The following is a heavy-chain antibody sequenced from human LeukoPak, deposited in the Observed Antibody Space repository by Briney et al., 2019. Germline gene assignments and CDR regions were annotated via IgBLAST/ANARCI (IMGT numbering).Heavy chain of an antibody. CDR1: GFTFSTYA. CDR3: AKQLGATGNFDY. D-gene: IGHD1-26*01. CDR2: LRYDGSYK. Sequence: GGSLRLSCAASGFTFSTYAMHWVRQAPGKGLEWVAFLRYDGSYKYYADSVRGRFTISRDNSKNTLYLQMNSLRAEDTAVYYCAKQLGATGNFDYWGQGTLVTVSS. J-gene: IGHJ4*02. V-gene: IGHV3-30*02.